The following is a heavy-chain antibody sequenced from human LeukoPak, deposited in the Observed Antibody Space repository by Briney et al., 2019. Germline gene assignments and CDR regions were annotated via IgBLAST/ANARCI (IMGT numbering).Heavy chain of an antibody. CDR2: INPNSGGT. V-gene: IGHV1-2*02. CDR1: GYTFTGYY. D-gene: IGHD2-2*01. CDR3: ARSLFPAYYFDY. Sequence: ASVKVSCKASGYTFTGYYMHWVRQAPGQGLEWMGWINPNSGGTNYAQKFQGRVTMTRDTSISTAYMELSRLRSDDTAVYYCARSLFPAYYFDYWGQGTLVTVSS. J-gene: IGHJ4*02.